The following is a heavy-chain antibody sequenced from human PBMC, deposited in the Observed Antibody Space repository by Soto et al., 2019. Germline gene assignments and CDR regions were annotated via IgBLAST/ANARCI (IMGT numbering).Heavy chain of an antibody. V-gene: IGHV1-18*01. CDR3: ARVKLWFGELLSYYGMDV. CDR1: GYTFTSYG. Sequence: QVQLVQSGAEVKKPGASVKVSCKASGYTFTSYGISWVRQAPGQGLEWMGWISAYNGNTNYAQKLQGRVTMTTDTSTSTAYMELSSLRSEDTAVYYCARVKLWFGELLSYYGMDVWGQGTTVTVSS. D-gene: IGHD3-10*01. J-gene: IGHJ6*02. CDR2: ISAYNGNT.